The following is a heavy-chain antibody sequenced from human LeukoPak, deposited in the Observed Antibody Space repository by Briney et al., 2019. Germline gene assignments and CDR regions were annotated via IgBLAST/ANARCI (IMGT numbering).Heavy chain of an antibody. D-gene: IGHD2-15*01. Sequence: GGSLRLSCEASGFSVGDNYMTWVRQAPGKGLEWVSVLYRGGSTIYADSVRGRFTISRDNSKNTLYLQMHSLRAEDTAVYYCAKSLGCGSISCHSPYNFWGQGTLVTVSS. J-gene: IGHJ4*02. V-gene: IGHV3-53*01. CDR2: LYRGGST. CDR3: AKSLGCGSISCHSPYNF. CDR1: GFSVGDNY.